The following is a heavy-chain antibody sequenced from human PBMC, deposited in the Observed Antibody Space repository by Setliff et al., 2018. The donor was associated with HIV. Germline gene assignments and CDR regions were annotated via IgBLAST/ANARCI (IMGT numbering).Heavy chain of an antibody. Sequence: KPSETLSLTCTVSGGSVSNYYWTWIRQSAGKGLKWIGHINTSGSTKYNPSLKSRLTMSVDSSGNQFSLTLTSVTAADTAVYYCARDPNTGWYYIDFWGPGALVTVSS. D-gene: IGHD6-19*01. CDR3: ARDPNTGWYYIDF. J-gene: IGHJ4*02. CDR1: GGSVSNYY. CDR2: INTSGST. V-gene: IGHV4-4*07.